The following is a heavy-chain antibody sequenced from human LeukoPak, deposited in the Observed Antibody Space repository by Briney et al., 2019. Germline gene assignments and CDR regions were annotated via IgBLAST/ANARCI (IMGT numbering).Heavy chain of an antibody. J-gene: IGHJ3*02. CDR2: INSDGSST. CDR1: GFTFSTYW. CDR3: TRQQLDAFDI. V-gene: IGHV3-74*01. Sequence: LTGRSLRLSCAASGFTFSTYWMQWVRQAPGRGRVWVLRINSDGSSTTYADSVKGRFTISRDNAKNTLSLQMNSLRAEDTAVYYRTRQQLDAFDIWGPGTMVTVSS. D-gene: IGHD6-13*01.